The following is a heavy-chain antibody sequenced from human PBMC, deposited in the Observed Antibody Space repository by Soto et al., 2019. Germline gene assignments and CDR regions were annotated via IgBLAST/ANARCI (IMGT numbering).Heavy chain of an antibody. CDR1: GFTFSTYG. CDR3: AKDIRDYDDEGFDI. Sequence: QVQLVESGGGVVQPGRSLRLSCAASGFTFSTYGMHWVRQAPGKGLEWVAVISSDGSNKYYAVSVKGRFTISRDNPKNTLYMQMNSLRAEDTAVYYCAKDIRDYDDEGFDIWGQGTMVTVSS. V-gene: IGHV3-30*18. D-gene: IGHD3-22*01. CDR2: ISSDGSNK. J-gene: IGHJ3*02.